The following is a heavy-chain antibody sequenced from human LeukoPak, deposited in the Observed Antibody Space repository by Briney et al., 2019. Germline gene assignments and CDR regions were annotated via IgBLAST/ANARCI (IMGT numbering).Heavy chain of an antibody. CDR3: ARDWYYDSSGYLDAFDV. V-gene: IGHV1-69*05. D-gene: IGHD3-22*01. CDR1: GGTFSSYA. CDR2: IIPIFGTA. J-gene: IGHJ3*01. Sequence: SVKVSCKASGGTFSSYAISWVRQAPGQGLEWMGRIIPIFGTANYAQKFQGRVTITTDESTSTAYMELSSLRSEDTAVYYCARDWYYDSSGYLDAFDVWGQGTMVTVSS.